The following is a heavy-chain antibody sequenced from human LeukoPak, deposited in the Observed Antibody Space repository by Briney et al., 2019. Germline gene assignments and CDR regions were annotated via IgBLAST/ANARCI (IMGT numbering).Heavy chain of an antibody. CDR2: FSNDGSST. Sequence: GGSLRLSCAASGFTFSSYWMHWVRQAPGKGLVWVSRFSNDGSSTSYADSVKGRFTISRDNAKNTLFLQMNSLRAEDTAVYYCARGYNWNGHFDYWGQGTLVTVSS. D-gene: IGHD1-20*01. CDR3: ARGYNWNGHFDY. CDR1: GFTFSSYW. V-gene: IGHV3-74*01. J-gene: IGHJ4*02.